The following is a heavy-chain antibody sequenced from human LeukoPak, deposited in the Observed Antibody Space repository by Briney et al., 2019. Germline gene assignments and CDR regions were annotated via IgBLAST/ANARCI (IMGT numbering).Heavy chain of an antibody. J-gene: IGHJ4*02. V-gene: IGHV4-38-2*01. D-gene: IGHD3-22*01. CDR3: ARHRYYYDSSGSYYFDY. Sequence: PSETLSLTCAVSGYSISSGYYWGWIRPPPGKGLEWIGSIYHSGSTYYNPSLKRRVTISVDTSRNQFSLRLSSVTAADTAVYFCARHRYYYDSSGSYYFDYWGQGTLVTVSS. CDR2: IYHSGST. CDR1: GYSISSGYY.